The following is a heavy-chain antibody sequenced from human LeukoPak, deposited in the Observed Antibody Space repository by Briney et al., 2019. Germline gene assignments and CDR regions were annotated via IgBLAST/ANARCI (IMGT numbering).Heavy chain of an antibody. V-gene: IGHV1-2*02. D-gene: IGHD3-22*01. J-gene: IGHJ4*02. CDR2: INPNSGGT. CDR3: ARAITMSPTDY. CDR1: GYTFTGYY. Sequence: ASVKVSCKASGYTFTGYYIHWVRQAPGQGLEWMGWINPNSGGTNYAKKFQGRVTMTRDTSISTAYMELSRLRSDDTAVYYCARAITMSPTDYWGQGTLVTVSS.